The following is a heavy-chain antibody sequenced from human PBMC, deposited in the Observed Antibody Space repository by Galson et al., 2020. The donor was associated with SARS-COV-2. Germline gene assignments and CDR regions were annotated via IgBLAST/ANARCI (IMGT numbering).Heavy chain of an antibody. J-gene: IGHJ6*02. CDR1: GFSLSTSGMC. CDR3: GRSRIAAAGLYYYYYGMDV. V-gene: IGHV2-70*11. Sequence: ESGPPLVKPTQTLTLICTFSGFSLSTSGMCVSWIRQPPGKALEWLARIDWDDDKYYSTSLKTRLTISKDTSKNQVVLTMTNMDPVDTATYYCGRSRIAAAGLYYYYYGMDVWGQGTTVTVSS. D-gene: IGHD6-13*01. CDR2: IDWDDDK.